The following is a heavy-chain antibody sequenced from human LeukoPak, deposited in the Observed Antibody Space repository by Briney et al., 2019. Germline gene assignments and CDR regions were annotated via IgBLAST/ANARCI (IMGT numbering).Heavy chain of an antibody. CDR3: ARLQWRFDP. CDR1: GGSISSYY. V-gene: IGHV4-59*08. J-gene: IGHJ5*02. D-gene: IGHD6-19*01. CDR2: IYYSGST. Sequence: SETLSLTCTVSGGSISSYYWSWIRQPPGKGLEWIGYIYYSGSTNYNPSLKSRVTISVDTSKNQFSLKLSSVTVADTAVYYCARLQWRFDPWGQGTLVTVSS.